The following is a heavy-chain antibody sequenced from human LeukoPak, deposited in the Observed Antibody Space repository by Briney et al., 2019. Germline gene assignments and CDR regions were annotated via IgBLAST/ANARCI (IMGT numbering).Heavy chain of an antibody. CDR3: ATLTGTTGSDDY. D-gene: IGHD1-20*01. CDR2: ISYDGSNK. Sequence: GGSLRLSCAASGFTFSSYAMHWVRQAPGKGLEGEAVISYDGSNKYYADSVKGRFTISRDNSKNTLYLQMNSLRAEDTAVYYCATLTGTTGSDDYWGQGTLVTVSS. J-gene: IGHJ4*02. V-gene: IGHV3-30*04. CDR1: GFTFSSYA.